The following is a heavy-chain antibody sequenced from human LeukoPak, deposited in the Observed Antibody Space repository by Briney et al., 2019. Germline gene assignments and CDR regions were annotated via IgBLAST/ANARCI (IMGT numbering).Heavy chain of an antibody. CDR3: ARGRRIVGATTSYYYYGMDV. CDR2: ISAYNGNT. J-gene: IGHJ6*02. Sequence: GASVKVSCKASGYTFTSYGISWVRQAPGQGLEWMGWISAYNGNTNYAQKLQGRVTMTTDTSTSTAYMELRSLRSDDPAVYYCARGRRIVGATTSYYYYGMDVWGQGTTVTVSS. CDR1: GYTFTSYG. D-gene: IGHD1-26*01. V-gene: IGHV1-18*01.